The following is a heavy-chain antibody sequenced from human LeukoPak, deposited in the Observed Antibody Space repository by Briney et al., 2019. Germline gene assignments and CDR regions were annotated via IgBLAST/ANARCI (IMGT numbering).Heavy chain of an antibody. V-gene: IGHV4-39*07. CDR1: GDSISSTNYY. CDR2: IYYSGST. Sequence: PSETLSLTCTVSGDSISSTNYYWGWIRQPPGKGLEWIGSIYYSGSTFNNPSLKSRVTISVDTSKNQFSLKVSSVTAADTAVYYCARRMVRGVDYWGQGTLVTVSS. J-gene: IGHJ4*02. D-gene: IGHD3-10*01. CDR3: ARRMVRGVDY.